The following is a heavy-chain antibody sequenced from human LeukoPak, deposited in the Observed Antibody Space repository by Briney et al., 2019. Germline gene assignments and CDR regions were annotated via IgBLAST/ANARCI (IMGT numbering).Heavy chain of an antibody. V-gene: IGHV4-4*07. CDR1: GVSISNYY. J-gene: IGHJ4*02. Sequence: SETLSLTCTVSGVSISNYYWSWVRQPAGQGLEWIGRIYSSGKTNYNPSLRNRLTVSVDTSKNQFSLNLNSVTAADTAVYYCARVAYDGPAAAGSLDYWGQGTLVTVSS. D-gene: IGHD6-13*01. CDR3: ARVAYDGPAAAGSLDY. CDR2: IYSSGKT.